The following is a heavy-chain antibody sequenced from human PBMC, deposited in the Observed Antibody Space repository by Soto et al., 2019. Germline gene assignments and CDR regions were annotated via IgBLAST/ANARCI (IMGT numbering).Heavy chain of an antibody. Sequence: QVQLVQSGAEVKKPGASVKVSCKASGYTFTSYGISWVRQAPGQGLEWMGWITAYNGNTNYAQKLQGRVTTTTDTTPSTDYMELRSLRSDDTAVDYCAKRRGYSNGEFDYWGQGTLVTVSS. V-gene: IGHV1-18*01. CDR2: ITAYNGNT. CDR1: GYTFTSYG. J-gene: IGHJ4*02. CDR3: AKRRGYSNGEFDY. D-gene: IGHD5-18*01.